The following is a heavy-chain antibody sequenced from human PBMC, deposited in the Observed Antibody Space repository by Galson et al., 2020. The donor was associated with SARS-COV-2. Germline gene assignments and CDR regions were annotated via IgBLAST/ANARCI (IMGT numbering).Heavy chain of an antibody. D-gene: IGHD3-10*01. V-gene: IGHV1-18*01. Sequence: GESLKISCKASGYTFTSYGISWVRQAPGQGLEWMGWISAYNGNTNYAQKLQGRVTMTTDTSTSTAYMELRSLRSDDTAVYYCVEGSGSLSSYAFDIWGQGTMVTVSS. CDR1: GYTFTSYG. CDR2: ISAYNGNT. CDR3: VEGSGSLSSYAFDI. J-gene: IGHJ3*02.